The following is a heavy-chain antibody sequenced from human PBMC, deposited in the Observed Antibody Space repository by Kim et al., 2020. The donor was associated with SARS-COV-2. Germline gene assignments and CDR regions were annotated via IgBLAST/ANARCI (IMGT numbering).Heavy chain of an antibody. J-gene: IGHJ6*02. D-gene: IGHD1-7*01. Sequence: GRLTISRDNSKNTLYLQMNSLRAEDTAVYYCAKSARGPNYRGYYYYGMDVWGQGTTVTVSS. V-gene: IGHV3-30*02. CDR3: AKSARGPNYRGYYYYGMDV.